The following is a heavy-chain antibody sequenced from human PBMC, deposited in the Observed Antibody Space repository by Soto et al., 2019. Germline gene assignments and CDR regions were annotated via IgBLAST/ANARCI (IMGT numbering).Heavy chain of an antibody. CDR2: IYYSGST. Sequence: QVQLQESGPGLVKPSETLSLTCTVSGGSISSYYWSWNRQPPGKGLEWIGYIYYSGSTNYNPSLKSRLTLSVDTTKNQFSLKLSSVTAADTAVYYCARGMRIADLTFDNWGQGTLVTVSS. V-gene: IGHV4-59*01. CDR3: ARGMRIADLTFDN. J-gene: IGHJ4*02. D-gene: IGHD6-6*01. CDR1: GGSISSYY.